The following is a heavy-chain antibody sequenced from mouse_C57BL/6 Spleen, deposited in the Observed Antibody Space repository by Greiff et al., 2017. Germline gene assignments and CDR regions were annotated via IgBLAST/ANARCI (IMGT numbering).Heavy chain of an antibody. CDR2: INPYNGGT. CDR1: GYTFTDYY. V-gene: IGHV1-19*01. CDR3: ARGPDYYGSSPWYFDV. Sequence: VQLQQSGPVLVKPGASVKMSCKASGYTFTDYYMNWVKQSHGKSLEWIGVINPYNGGTSYNQKFKGKATLTVDKSSSTAYMELNSLTSEDSAVYYCARGPDYYGSSPWYFDVWGTGTTVTVSS. D-gene: IGHD1-1*01. J-gene: IGHJ1*03.